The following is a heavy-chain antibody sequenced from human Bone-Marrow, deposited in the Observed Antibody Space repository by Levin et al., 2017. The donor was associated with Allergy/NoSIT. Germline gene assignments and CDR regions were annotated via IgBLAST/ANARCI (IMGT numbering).Heavy chain of an antibody. V-gene: IGHV5-10-1*01. D-gene: IGHD6-13*01. Sequence: ASVKVYCKDSGYSFTSYWISWVRQMPGKGLEWMGRIDPSDSYTNYSPSFQGHVTISADKSISTAYLQWSSLKASDTAMYYCATTHRSSWYLPLVWGKGTTVSVSS. J-gene: IGHJ6*04. CDR1: GYSFTSYW. CDR3: ATTHRSSWYLPLV. CDR2: IDPSDSYT.